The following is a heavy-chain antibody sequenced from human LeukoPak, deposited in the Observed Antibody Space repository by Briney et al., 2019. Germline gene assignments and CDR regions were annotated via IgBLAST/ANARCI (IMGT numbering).Heavy chain of an antibody. CDR3: ARHVSREHRVRFDP. J-gene: IGHJ5*02. D-gene: IGHD1/OR15-1a*01. Sequence: GGSLRLSCAASGFTVSSNYMSWVRQAPGKGLEWVSVIYSGGSTYYADSVKGRLTISRDNSKNTLYLQMNSLRAEDTAVYYCARHVSREHRVRFDPWGQGTLVTVSS. V-gene: IGHV3-66*04. CDR2: IYSGGST. CDR1: GFTVSSNY.